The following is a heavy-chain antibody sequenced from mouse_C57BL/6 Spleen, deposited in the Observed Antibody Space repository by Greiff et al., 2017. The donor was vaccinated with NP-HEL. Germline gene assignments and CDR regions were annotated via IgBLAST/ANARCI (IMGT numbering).Heavy chain of an antibody. Sequence: EVQRVESGGGLVKPGGSLKLSCAASGFTFSSYTMSWVRQTPEKRLEWVATISGGGGNTYYPDSVKGRFTISRDNAKNTLYLQMSSLRSEDTALYYCARQSYYGSSLYAMDYWGQGTSVTVSS. J-gene: IGHJ4*01. CDR3: ARQSYYGSSLYAMDY. V-gene: IGHV5-9*01. D-gene: IGHD1-1*01. CDR2: ISGGGGNT. CDR1: GFTFSSYT.